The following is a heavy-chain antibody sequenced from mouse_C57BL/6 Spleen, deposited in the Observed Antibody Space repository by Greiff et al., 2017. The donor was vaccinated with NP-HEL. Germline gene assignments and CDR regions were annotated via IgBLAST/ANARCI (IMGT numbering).Heavy chain of an antibody. Sequence: VQLQQSGAELVKPGASVKLSCTASGFNIKDYYMPWVKQRTEQGLEWIGRIDPEDGDTKYAPKFQGKATITADTSSNTAYLQLSSLTSEDTAVYYCARSRAIVTTGFAYWGQGTLVTVSA. CDR1: GFNIKDYY. CDR3: ARSRAIVTTGFAY. CDR2: IDPEDGDT. V-gene: IGHV14-2*01. D-gene: IGHD2-12*01. J-gene: IGHJ3*01.